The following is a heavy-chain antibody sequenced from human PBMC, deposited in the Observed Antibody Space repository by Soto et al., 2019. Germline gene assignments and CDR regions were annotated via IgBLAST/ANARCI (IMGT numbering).Heavy chain of an antibody. Sequence: QVYLLPSWPAMKRPGASVKVSCQASGYPSTAYYMHWVRQAPGQGPVWMGMINPSTAKAKCAENFHDRITLTRDTSTNSIYMELRALRSEDTAIYFCTRMSTSFDFWGQRTLVSVSS. J-gene: IGHJ4*02. V-gene: IGHV1-46*03. CDR3: TRMSTSFDF. CDR1: GYPSTAYY. CDR2: INPSTAKA.